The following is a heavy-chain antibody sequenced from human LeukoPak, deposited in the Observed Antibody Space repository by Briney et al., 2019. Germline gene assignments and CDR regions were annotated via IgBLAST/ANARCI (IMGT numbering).Heavy chain of an antibody. CDR1: GFTLSDYA. J-gene: IGHJ1*01. D-gene: IGHD6-19*01. Sequence: GGSLRLSCAVSGFTLSDYAMSWVRQAPGKGPGWISAIRGGSSDTYYADSVRGRFTISRDNSKNTLYLQMNSLSAEDTAVYYCAKDLFGVAGSWGYFQYWGPGTLVTVSS. CDR2: IRGGSSDT. V-gene: IGHV3-23*01. CDR3: AKDLFGVAGSWGYFQY.